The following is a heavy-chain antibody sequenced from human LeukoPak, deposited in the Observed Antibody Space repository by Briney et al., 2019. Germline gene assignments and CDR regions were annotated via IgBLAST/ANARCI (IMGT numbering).Heavy chain of an antibody. CDR2: IFPPDSET. D-gene: IGHD6-19*01. CDR1: GYSFTNYW. V-gene: IGHV5-51*01. CDR3: ASSTIAVAGTGGFDH. Sequence: GESLKISCKGSGYSFTNYWTGWVRQMPGKGLGWMGIIFPPDSETRYSPSFQGQVTISADKSISAAYLQWSSLKASDTAMYYCASSTIAVAGTGGFDHWGQGTLVTVSS. J-gene: IGHJ4*02.